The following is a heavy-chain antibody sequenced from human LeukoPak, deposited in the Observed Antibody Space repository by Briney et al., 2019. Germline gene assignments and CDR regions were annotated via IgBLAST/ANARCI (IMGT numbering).Heavy chain of an antibody. CDR1: GFTFSSYG. Sequence: GGTLTLSCAASGFTFSSYGMSWVRQAPGKGLEWVSAISGSGGTKYYADSVKGRFTIYRDNSKNTLYLQMNSLRAEDTAVYYCAKDSGYSSSWYLQHWGQGTLVTVSS. J-gene: IGHJ1*01. V-gene: IGHV3-23*01. D-gene: IGHD6-13*01. CDR3: AKDSGYSSSWYLQH. CDR2: ISGSGGTK.